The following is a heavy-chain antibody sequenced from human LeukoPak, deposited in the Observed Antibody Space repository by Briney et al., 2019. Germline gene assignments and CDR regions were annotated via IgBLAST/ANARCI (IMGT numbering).Heavy chain of an antibody. J-gene: IGHJ6*02. CDR3: ARLSSTLYYSMDV. D-gene: IGHD6-6*01. Sequence: SETLSLTCAVSGCSISSYYWTWIRQPPGKGLEWVGYIQNSAIYRAKIKSSPSLQSRVSLSIDTSKNLVSLTVNSVTAADTAVYYCARLSSTLYYSMDVWGPGTAVTVSS. CDR1: GCSISSYY. V-gene: IGHV4-59*08. CDR2: IQNSAIYRAKI.